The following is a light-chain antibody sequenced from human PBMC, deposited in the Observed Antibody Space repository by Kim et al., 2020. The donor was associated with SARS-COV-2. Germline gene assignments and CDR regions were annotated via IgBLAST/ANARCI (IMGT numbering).Light chain of an antibody. CDR2: DVS. CDR3: SSYTSSSTLV. CDR1: SSDLGAYNY. J-gene: IGLJ2*01. V-gene: IGLV2-14*03. Sequence: QSALTQPASVSGSPGQSITFSCTGTSSDLGAYNYVSWYQQHPGKAPKLMIYDVSDRPSGVSNRFSGSKSGNTASLTISGLQAEDEAHYYCSSYTSSSTLVFGGGTQLTVL.